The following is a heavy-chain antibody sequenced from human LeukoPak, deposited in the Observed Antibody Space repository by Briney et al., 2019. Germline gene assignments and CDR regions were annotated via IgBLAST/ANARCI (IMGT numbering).Heavy chain of an antibody. J-gene: IGHJ4*02. Sequence: GGSLRLSCAASGFTFYHYAMGWVRQAPGKGLEWVSAISGSGGSSFYAASVKGRFTLSRDNSKNPVYLQMNSLRPEDTAIYYCVKDKGTYCGGDCPPGDYWGQGTPVTVSS. CDR1: GFTFYHYA. V-gene: IGHV3-23*01. CDR3: VKDKGTYCGGDCPPGDY. CDR2: ISGSGGSS. D-gene: IGHD2-21*01.